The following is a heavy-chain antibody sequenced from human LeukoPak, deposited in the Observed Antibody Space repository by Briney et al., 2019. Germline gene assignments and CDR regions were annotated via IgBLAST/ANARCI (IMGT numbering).Heavy chain of an antibody. J-gene: IGHJ3*02. D-gene: IGHD3-10*01. V-gene: IGHV3-66*02. CDR2: IYSSGST. CDR1: GFTVSSNY. CDR3: ARGPGYYGSGTYAFDI. Sequence: GGSLRLSCAASGFTVSSNYMSWVRQAPGKGLEWVSVIYSSGSTYYADSAKGRFTISRDTSKNTLYLQMNSLRAEDTAVYYCARGPGYYGSGTYAFDIWGQGTMVTVSS.